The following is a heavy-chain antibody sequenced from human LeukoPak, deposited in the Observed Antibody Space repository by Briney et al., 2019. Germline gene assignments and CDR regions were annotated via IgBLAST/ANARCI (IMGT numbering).Heavy chain of an antibody. D-gene: IGHD4-17*01. CDR1: GFTFSSYA. CDR2: FSGSGGDT. Sequence: GGSLRLSCAASGFTFSSYAMSWVRQAPGKGLEWVSAFSGSGGDTYYADSVKGRFTISRDNSKNTLYLQMNSLRAEDTAVYYCARLGYGDYGDAFDIWGQGTMVTVSS. V-gene: IGHV3-23*01. J-gene: IGHJ3*02. CDR3: ARLGYGDYGDAFDI.